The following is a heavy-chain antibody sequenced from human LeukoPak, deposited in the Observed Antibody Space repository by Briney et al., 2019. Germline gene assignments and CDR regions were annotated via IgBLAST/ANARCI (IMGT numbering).Heavy chain of an antibody. V-gene: IGHV4-4*07. D-gene: IGHD2-2*01. CDR3: ARALDSSSSRYQAFEY. Sequence: SETLSLTCTVSGGSISSYYWSWIRQPAGKGLEWIGRIYTSGSTNYNPSLKSRVTMSVDTSKNQFSLKLSSVTAADTAVYYCARALDSSSSRYQAFEYWGQGTLVTVSS. J-gene: IGHJ4*02. CDR1: GGSISSYY. CDR2: IYTSGST.